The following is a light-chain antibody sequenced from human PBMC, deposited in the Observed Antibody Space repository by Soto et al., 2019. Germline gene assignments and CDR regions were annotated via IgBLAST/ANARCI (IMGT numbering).Light chain of an antibody. V-gene: IGKV1-39*01. CDR2: AAS. CDR3: QQSYNSPPLT. CDR1: QNIDMY. J-gene: IGKJ4*01. Sequence: DILLTQSPSSLSASVGDRVTITCRASQNIDMYLSWYQQKPGRDPKLLIYAASTLQSGVPSRFSGSGSGTHFSLTISGLQPEDFATYFCQQSYNSPPLTFGAGTKVEI.